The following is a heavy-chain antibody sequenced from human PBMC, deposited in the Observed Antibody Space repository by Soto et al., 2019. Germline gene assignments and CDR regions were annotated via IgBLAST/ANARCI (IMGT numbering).Heavy chain of an antibody. D-gene: IGHD3-3*01. CDR1: GFTFSSYA. CDR3: ESSSWGHLEIDAFDI. J-gene: IGHJ3*02. Sequence: GGSLRLSCAASGFTFSSYAMSWVRQAPGKGLEWVSAISGSGGSTYYADSVKGWFTISRDNSKNTLYLQMNSLRAEDTAVYYYESSSWGHLEIDAFDIWGQGTMVTVSS. V-gene: IGHV3-23*01. CDR2: ISGSGGST.